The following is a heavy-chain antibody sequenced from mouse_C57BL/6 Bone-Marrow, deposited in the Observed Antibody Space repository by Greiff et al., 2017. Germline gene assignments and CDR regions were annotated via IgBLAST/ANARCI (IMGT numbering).Heavy chain of an antibody. CDR2: IYPGSGST. J-gene: IGHJ2*01. V-gene: IGHV1-55*01. D-gene: IGHD1-2*01. CDR1: GYTFTSYW. Sequence: QVQLQQPGAELVKPGASVKMSCKASGYTFTSYWITWVKQRPGQGLEWIGDIYPGSGSTNYNEKFKSKATLTVDTSSSTAYMQLSSLTSEDSAVYYCARFYGPGHYFDYWGQGTTRTVSS. CDR3: ARFYGPGHYFDY.